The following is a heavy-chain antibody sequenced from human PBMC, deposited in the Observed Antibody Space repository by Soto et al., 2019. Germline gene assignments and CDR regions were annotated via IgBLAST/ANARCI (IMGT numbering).Heavy chain of an antibody. CDR2: FYYTGSI. D-gene: IGHD3-22*01. J-gene: IGHJ4*02. Sequence: SETLSLICTVSGGSVSSGNYYWSWIRQPPGEGLEWIGYFYYTGSINYNPSLKSRVTISIDASKNQFSLRLSSVTAADTAVYYCARSMFYSDGSNYSPFDYWGQGTLVTVSS. CDR1: GGSVSSGNYY. CDR3: ARSMFYSDGSNYSPFDY. V-gene: IGHV4-61*01.